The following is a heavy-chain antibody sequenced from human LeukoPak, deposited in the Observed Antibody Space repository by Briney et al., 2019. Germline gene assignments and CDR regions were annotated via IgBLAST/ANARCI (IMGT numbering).Heavy chain of an antibody. CDR2: IKQDGSEK. V-gene: IGHV3-7*04. CDR3: ARGSFLITFGGLIV. J-gene: IGHJ4*02. CDR1: GFTFSSYW. Sequence: GGSLRLSRAASGFTFSSYWMSWVRQAPGKGLEWVANIKQDGSEKYYVDSVKGRFTISRDNAKNSLYLQMNSLRAEDTAVYYCARGSFLITFGGLIVWGQGTLVTVSS. D-gene: IGHD3-16*02.